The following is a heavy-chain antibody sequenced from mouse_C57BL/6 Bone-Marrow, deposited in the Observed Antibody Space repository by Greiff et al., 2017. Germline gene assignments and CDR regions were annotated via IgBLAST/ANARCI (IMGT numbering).Heavy chain of an antibody. Sequence: QVQLQQSGAELARPGASVKLSCKASGYTFTSYGISWVKQRTGQGLEWIGEIYPRSGNTYYNEKFKGKATLTADKSSSTAYMELRSLTSEDSAVYFCARWGYYYGSSHWYFEGWGTGTTVTVSS. CDR2: IYPRSGNT. V-gene: IGHV1-81*01. D-gene: IGHD1-1*01. CDR3: ARWGYYYGSSHWYFEG. CDR1: GYTFTSYG. J-gene: IGHJ1*03.